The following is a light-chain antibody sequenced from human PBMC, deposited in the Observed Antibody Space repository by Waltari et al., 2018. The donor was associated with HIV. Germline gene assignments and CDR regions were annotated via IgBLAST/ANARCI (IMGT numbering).Light chain of an antibody. Sequence: QSVLTQPPSASGTTGQRVTIPCSGSRCNIGSNYVYWYQQLPGTAPKLLIYRNNQRPSGVPDRFSGSKSGTSASLAISGLRSEDEADYYCAAWDDSLSDVFGTGTKVTVL. CDR3: AAWDDSLSDV. V-gene: IGLV1-47*01. J-gene: IGLJ1*01. CDR2: RNN. CDR1: RCNIGSNY.